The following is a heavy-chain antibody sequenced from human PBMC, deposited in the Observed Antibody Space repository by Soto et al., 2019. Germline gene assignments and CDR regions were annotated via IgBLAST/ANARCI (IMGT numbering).Heavy chain of an antibody. V-gene: IGHV1-46*01. CDR2: INPSGGST. D-gene: IGHD3-22*01. CDR3: AVLGYYYDSMGLDY. J-gene: IGHJ4*02. Sequence: QVQLVQSGAEVKKPGASVKVSCKASGYTFTSYYMHWVRQAPGQGLEWMGIINPSGGSTSYAQKFQGTVTMTWDTSMSTVYMELSSLRSEDTAVYYCAVLGYYYDSMGLDYWGQGTLVTVSS. CDR1: GYTFTSYY.